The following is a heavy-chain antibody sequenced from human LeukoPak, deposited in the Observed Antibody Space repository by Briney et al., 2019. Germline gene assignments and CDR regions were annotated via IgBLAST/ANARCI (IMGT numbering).Heavy chain of an antibody. V-gene: IGHV1-2*04. Sequence: ASVKVSCKASGYTFTGYYMHWVRQAPGQGLEWMGWINPNSGGTNYAQKFQGWVTMTRDTSISTAYMELSRLRSDDTAVYYCARAQDRGYSSSWRHWGQGTLVTVSS. CDR1: GYTFTGYY. CDR3: ARAQDRGYSSSWRH. CDR2: INPNSGGT. J-gene: IGHJ1*01. D-gene: IGHD6-13*01.